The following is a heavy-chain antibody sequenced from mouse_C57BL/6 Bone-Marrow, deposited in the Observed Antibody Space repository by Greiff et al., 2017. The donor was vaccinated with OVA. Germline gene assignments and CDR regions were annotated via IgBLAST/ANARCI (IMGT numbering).Heavy chain of an antibody. Sequence: QVQLQQPGAELVRPGSSVKLSCKASGYTFTSYWMHWVKQRPIQGLEWIGNIDPSDSETHYNQKFKDKATLTVDKSSSTAYMQLSSLTSEDSAVYYCARGGYHGGFAYWGEETLGTVSA. D-gene: IGHD2-2*01. V-gene: IGHV1-52*01. J-gene: IGHJ3*01. CDR2: IDPSDSET. CDR3: ARGGYHGGFAY. CDR1: GYTFTSYW.